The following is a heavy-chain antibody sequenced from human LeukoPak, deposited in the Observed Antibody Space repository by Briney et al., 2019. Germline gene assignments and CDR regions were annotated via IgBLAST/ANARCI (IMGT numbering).Heavy chain of an antibody. Sequence: SVKVSCKASGGTFSSYAISWVRQAPGQGLEWMGGIIPIFGTANYAQKFQGRVTITADESTSTAYMELSSLRSEDTAVYYCARERGILRYFDWLLGAFDYWGQGALVTVSS. CDR1: GGTFSSYA. CDR2: IIPIFGTA. CDR3: ARERGILRYFDWLLGAFDY. J-gene: IGHJ4*02. V-gene: IGHV1-69*01. D-gene: IGHD3-9*01.